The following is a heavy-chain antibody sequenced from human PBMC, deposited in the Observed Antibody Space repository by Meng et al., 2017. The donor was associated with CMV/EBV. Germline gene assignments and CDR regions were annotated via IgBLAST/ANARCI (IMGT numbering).Heavy chain of an antibody. J-gene: IGHJ4*02. D-gene: IGHD5-24*01. CDR1: GGSISSSSYY. CDR2: IYYSGST. CDR3: ARDRQDGYNSYVDY. Sequence: QVPVQESGPGLVKPSETLSLTCTVSGGSISSSSYYWGWIRQPPGKGLEWIGSIYYSGSTYYNPSLKSRVTISVDTSKNQFSLKLSSVTAAGTAVYYCARDRQDGYNSYVDYWGQGTLVTVSS. V-gene: IGHV4-39*07.